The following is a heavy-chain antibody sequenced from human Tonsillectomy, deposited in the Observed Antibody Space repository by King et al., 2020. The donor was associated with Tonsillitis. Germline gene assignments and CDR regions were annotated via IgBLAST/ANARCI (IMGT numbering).Heavy chain of an antibody. Sequence: QLVQSGAEVKKPGESLKISCKGSGYSFSTYWIGWVRQMPGKGLEWMGIIYPGDSDTRYSPSFQGQVIISADKSITTAYLQWSSLKASDTAMYYCARPTITGTTGFDYWGQGTLVTVSS. V-gene: IGHV5-51*03. D-gene: IGHD1-20*01. J-gene: IGHJ4*02. CDR2: IYPGDSDT. CDR3: ARPTITGTTGFDY. CDR1: GYSFSTYW.